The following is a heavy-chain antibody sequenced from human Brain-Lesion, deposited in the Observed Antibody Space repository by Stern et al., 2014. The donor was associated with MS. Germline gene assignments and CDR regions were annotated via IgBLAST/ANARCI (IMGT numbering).Heavy chain of an antibody. CDR2: ITSDSGTI. D-gene: IGHD3-3*01. CDR3: ATLDFVRPAAGRGWFDP. J-gene: IGHJ5*02. V-gene: IGHV3-9*01. Sequence: EVQLEESGGGLVQPGRSLRLSCAASGFIFDDYALHWVRQAPGKGLEWVSGITSDSGTIVYADSVKGRFTISRDNAKNSLYLQMNSLRVEDTAFYYCATLDFVRPAAGRGWFDPWGQGTLVTVSS. CDR1: GFIFDDYA.